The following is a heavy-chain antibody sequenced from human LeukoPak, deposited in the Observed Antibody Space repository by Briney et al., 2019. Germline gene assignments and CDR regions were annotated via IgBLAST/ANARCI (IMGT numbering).Heavy chain of an antibody. CDR1: EFSVSTNY. CDR2: IYVGGST. J-gene: IGHJ6*03. CDR3: ARDLTDPPYYYYYIDV. Sequence: GGSPRLSCEASEFSVSTNYMSWVRQAPGKGLEWFSVIYVGGSTYYADSVKGRFTISRDTSKNTLYLQMNSLRAEDTAVYYCARDLTDPPYYYYYIDVWGKGTTVTISS. V-gene: IGHV3-53*01.